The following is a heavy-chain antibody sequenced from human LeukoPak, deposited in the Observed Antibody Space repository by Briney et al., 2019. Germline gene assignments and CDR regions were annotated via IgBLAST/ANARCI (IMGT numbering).Heavy chain of an antibody. CDR2: IYSGGNT. J-gene: IGHJ4*02. V-gene: IGHV3-53*01. CDR1: GFSVSNTY. Sequence: HPGGSLRLSCAASGFSVSNTYMSWVRQAPGKGLEWVPIIYSGGNTYYADSVKGRFTISRDNSKNTLYLQMNRLRPEDTAVYYCARGTVTAPDYWGQGTLVTVSS. CDR3: ARGTVTAPDY. D-gene: IGHD2-21*02.